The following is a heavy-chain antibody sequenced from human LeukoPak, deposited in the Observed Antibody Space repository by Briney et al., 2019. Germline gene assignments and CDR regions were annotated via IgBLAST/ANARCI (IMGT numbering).Heavy chain of an antibody. V-gene: IGHV3-15*01. D-gene: IGHD5-12*01. J-gene: IGHJ4*02. CDR2: IKSKTEGGTT. CDR3: TTTYIVASTRKLGDY. CDR1: GFIFSNAW. Sequence: GGSLRLSCAASGFIFSNAWMNWVRQAPGKGLEWVGRIKSKTEGGTTDYAAPVKGRFTISRDDSQNTVDLQISSLTAEDTAMYFCTTTYIVASTRKLGDYWGQGTLVVVSS.